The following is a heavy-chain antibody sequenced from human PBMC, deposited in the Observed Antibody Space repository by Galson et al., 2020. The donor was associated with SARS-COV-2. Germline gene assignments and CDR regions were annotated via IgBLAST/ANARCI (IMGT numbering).Heavy chain of an antibody. Sequence: ASVKVSCKVSGYTLTELSMHWVRQAPGKGLEWLGGFDPEDGETIYEQKFQGRVTMTEDTSTDTAYMELSSLRSEDTAVYYCATHYVWGSYRFYYWGQGTLVTVSS. V-gene: IGHV1-24*01. CDR3: ATHYVWGSYRFYY. CDR2: FDPEDGET. J-gene: IGHJ4*02. D-gene: IGHD3-16*02. CDR1: GYTLTELS.